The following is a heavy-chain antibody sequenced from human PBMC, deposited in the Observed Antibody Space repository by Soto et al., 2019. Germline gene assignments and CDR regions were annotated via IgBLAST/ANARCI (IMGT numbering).Heavy chain of an antibody. Sequence: SVKVSCKASGGTFSSYAISWVRQAPGQGLEWMGGIIPIFGTANYAQKFQGRVTMTEDTSTDTAYMELSSLRSEDTAVYYCATFAIVPGTTGFDYWGQGTLVTV. CDR1: GGTFSSYA. D-gene: IGHD1-7*01. J-gene: IGHJ4*02. CDR3: ATFAIVPGTTGFDY. CDR2: IIPIFGTA. V-gene: IGHV1-69*06.